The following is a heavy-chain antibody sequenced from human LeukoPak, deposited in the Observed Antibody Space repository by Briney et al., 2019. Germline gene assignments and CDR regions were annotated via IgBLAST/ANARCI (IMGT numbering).Heavy chain of an antibody. CDR2: INPNSGGT. Sequence: ASVKVSCKASGYPFTGYYMHWVRQAPGQGLEWMGWINPNSGGTNYAQKFQGRVTMTRDTSISTAYMELSRLRSDDTAVYYCARPTDSSGYHNWFDPWGQGTLVTVSS. V-gene: IGHV1-2*02. J-gene: IGHJ5*02. D-gene: IGHD3-22*01. CDR3: ARPTDSSGYHNWFDP. CDR1: GYPFTGYY.